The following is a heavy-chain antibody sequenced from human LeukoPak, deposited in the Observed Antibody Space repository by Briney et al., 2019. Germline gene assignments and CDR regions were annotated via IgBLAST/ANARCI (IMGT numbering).Heavy chain of an antibody. CDR1: GGSITRGGYY. J-gene: IGHJ4*02. Sequence: SSETLSLTCTVPGGSITRGGYYWSWIRQHPGKGLEWLGYIYYSGCTYYNPSLKSRVTISVDTSKNQFSLKLSSVTAADTAVYYCARGSVEMATISAYYFDYWGQGTLVTVSS. CDR2: IYYSGCT. CDR3: ARGSVEMATISAYYFDY. D-gene: IGHD5-24*01. V-gene: IGHV4-31*03.